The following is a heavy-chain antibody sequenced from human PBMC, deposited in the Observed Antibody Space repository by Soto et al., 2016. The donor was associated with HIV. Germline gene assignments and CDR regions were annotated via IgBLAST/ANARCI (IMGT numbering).Heavy chain of an antibody. V-gene: IGHV1-8*03. J-gene: IGHJ4*02. Sequence: QVQLVQSGAEVKKPGSSVKVSCKASGGTFNNYAISWVRQATGQGLEWMAWMNPNSGNTGYAQKFQGRVTISRKTSISTAYMELSSLRSEDTAVYYCARGNGKIAAAGTVDYWGQGTLVTASS. CDR2: MNPNSGNT. D-gene: IGHD6-13*01. CDR1: GGTFNNYA. CDR3: ARGNGKIAAAGTVDY.